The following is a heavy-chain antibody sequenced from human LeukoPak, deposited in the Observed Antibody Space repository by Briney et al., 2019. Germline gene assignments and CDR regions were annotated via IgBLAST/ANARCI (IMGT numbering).Heavy chain of an antibody. CDR1: GFTFSSYA. CDR2: ISYDGSNK. V-gene: IGHV3-30*01. CDR3: ARLPAVPATALVAFDI. D-gene: IGHD2-2*01. J-gene: IGHJ3*02. Sequence: GGSLRLSCAASGFTFSSYAMHWVRQAPGKGLEWVAVISYDGSNKYYADSVKGRFTISRDNSKNTLYLQMNSLRAEDTAVYYCARLPAVPATALVAFDIWGQGTMVTVPS.